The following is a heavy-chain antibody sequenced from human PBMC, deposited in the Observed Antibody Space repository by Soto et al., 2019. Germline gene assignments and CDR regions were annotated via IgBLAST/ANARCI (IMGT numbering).Heavy chain of an antibody. V-gene: IGHV3-23*01. CDR1: GFTFSSYS. CDR3: AHCTNGYVGY. Sequence: PGGALRLSCAASGFTFSSYSVSWVRQAPGKGLEWVSAISGSGGSTYYADSVKGRFTISRDNSKNTLYLQMNSLRAEDTAVYYCAHCTNGYVGYWGQGTLVTVSS. CDR2: ISGSGGST. D-gene: IGHD2-8*01. J-gene: IGHJ4*02.